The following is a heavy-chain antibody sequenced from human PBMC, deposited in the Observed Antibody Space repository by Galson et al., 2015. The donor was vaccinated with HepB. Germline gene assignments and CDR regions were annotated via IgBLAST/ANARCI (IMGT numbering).Heavy chain of an antibody. CDR1: GFTFSSYW. Sequence: SLRLSCAASGFTFSSYWMHWVRQAPGKGLVWVSRINRDESSTSYADSVKGRFTISRDNAKNTLYLQMNSLRAEDTDVYYCARGGITVIDLDWYFDLWGRGTLATVSS. CDR3: ARGGITVIDLDWYFDL. D-gene: IGHD3-22*01. J-gene: IGHJ2*01. V-gene: IGHV3-74*01. CDR2: INRDESST.